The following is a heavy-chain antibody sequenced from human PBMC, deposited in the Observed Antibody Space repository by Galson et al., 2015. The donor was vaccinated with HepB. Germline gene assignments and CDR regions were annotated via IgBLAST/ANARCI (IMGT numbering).Heavy chain of an antibody. CDR2: IYYSGST. Sequence: WNWIRQSPERGLEWIGYIYYSGSTNYNPSLKSRVFISVETSRNQLSLELTSVTTADTAVYYCARSSYGYDDFDIWGQGTMVTVSS. J-gene: IGHJ3*02. D-gene: IGHD3-10*01. CDR3: ARSSYGYDDFDI. V-gene: IGHV4-59*01.